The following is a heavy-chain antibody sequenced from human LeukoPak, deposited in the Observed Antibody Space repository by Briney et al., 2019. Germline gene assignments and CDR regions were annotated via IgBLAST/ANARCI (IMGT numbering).Heavy chain of an antibody. J-gene: IGHJ4*02. Sequence: GESLKISCKGSGYYFTSHWIGWVRQMPGKGLEWMGIIYPGDSDTRYSPSFQGHITISVDQSITTAYLQWNSLKASDTAMYYCARHGSGGAGHPDFWGQGTLVTVSS. D-gene: IGHD3-16*01. CDR1: GYYFTSHW. V-gene: IGHV5-51*01. CDR3: ARHGSGGAGHPDF. CDR2: IYPGDSDT.